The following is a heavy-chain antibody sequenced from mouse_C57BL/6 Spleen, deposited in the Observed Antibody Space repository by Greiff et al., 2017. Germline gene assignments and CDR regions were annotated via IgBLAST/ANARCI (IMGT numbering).Heavy chain of an antibody. Sequence: QVQLQQSGPELVKPGASVKISCKASGYAFSSSWMNWVKQRPGKGLEWIGRIYPGDGATNYNGKFKGKATLTADKSSSTAYMQLSSLTSEDSAVYFCARGVYYGSSGFGYWGQGTTLTVSS. CDR3: ARGVYYGSSGFGY. CDR2: IYPGDGAT. D-gene: IGHD1-1*01. J-gene: IGHJ2*01. CDR1: GYAFSSSW. V-gene: IGHV1-82*01.